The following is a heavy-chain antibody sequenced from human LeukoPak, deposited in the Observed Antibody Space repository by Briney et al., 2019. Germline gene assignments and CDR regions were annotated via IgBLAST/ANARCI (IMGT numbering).Heavy chain of an antibody. J-gene: IGHJ4*02. Sequence: PSETLSLTCAVYGGSFSGYYWSWIRQPPGKGLEWIGEINHSGSTNYNPSLKSRVTISVDTSKNQFSLKLSSVTAADTAVYYCARGVGATRGNYWGQGTLVTVSS. CDR2: INHSGST. D-gene: IGHD1-26*01. CDR1: GGSFSGYY. V-gene: IGHV4-34*01. CDR3: ARGVGATRGNY.